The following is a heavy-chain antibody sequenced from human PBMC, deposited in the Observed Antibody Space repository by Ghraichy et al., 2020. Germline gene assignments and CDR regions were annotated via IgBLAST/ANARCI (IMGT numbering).Heavy chain of an antibody. CDR2: IKQDGTER. D-gene: IGHD5-18*01. J-gene: IGHJ4*02. Sequence: LSLTCAASGFTFNTYYMTWVRQAPGKGLEWVANIKQDGTERYYVDSVKGRFTISRDNAKDSVYLQMSSLRAEDTAVYFCGRGGYLYGSNHVDYWGQGTQVTVSS. V-gene: IGHV3-7*04. CDR1: GFTFNTYY. CDR3: GRGGYLYGSNHVDY.